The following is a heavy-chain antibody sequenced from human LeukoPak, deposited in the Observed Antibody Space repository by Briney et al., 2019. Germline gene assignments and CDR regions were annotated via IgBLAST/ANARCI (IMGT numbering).Heavy chain of an antibody. J-gene: IGHJ4*02. Sequence: SETLSLTCTVSGGSISITSYYWGWIRQPPGKGLEWIGSVYSSGSTYYNPSLKSRVTISVDTSKNQFSLKLSSVTAADTAVYYCARTRYYYNSRSYGAPYYFDYWGQGTLVTVSS. CDR1: GGSISITSYY. CDR2: VYSSGST. D-gene: IGHD3-10*01. V-gene: IGHV4-39*01. CDR3: ARTRYYYNSRSYGAPYYFDY.